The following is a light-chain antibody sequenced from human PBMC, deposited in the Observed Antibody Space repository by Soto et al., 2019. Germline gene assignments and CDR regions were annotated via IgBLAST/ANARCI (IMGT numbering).Light chain of an antibody. J-gene: IGLJ1*01. CDR2: EGS. Sequence: QSALTQPASVSGSPGQSITISCTGTSSDVGSYNLVSWYQQHPGKAPKLMIYEGSKRPSGVSNRFSGSKSGNTASLPISVLQDEDEADYYCCSYAGSSTLVFGTGTKLTVL. CDR3: CSYAGSSTLV. V-gene: IGLV2-23*01. CDR1: SSDVGSYNL.